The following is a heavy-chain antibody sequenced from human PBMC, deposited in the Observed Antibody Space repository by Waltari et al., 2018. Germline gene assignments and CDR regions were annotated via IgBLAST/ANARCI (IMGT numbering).Heavy chain of an antibody. CDR1: GGSFGGYY. Sequence: QVQLQQWGAGLLKPSATLSLTCAAHGGSFGGYYWSWIRQSPGKGLEWIGEINHSGSTNYNPSLKSRVTISVDTSKNQFSLKVSSVTAADTAVYYCARQFSSGWYSEYWGQGTLVTVSS. CDR3: ARQFSSGWYSEY. V-gene: IGHV4-34*01. J-gene: IGHJ4*02. D-gene: IGHD6-19*01. CDR2: INHSGST.